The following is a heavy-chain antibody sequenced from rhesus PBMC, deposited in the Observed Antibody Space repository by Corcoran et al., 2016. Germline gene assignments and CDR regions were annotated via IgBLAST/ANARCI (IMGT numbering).Heavy chain of an antibody. Sequence: QVQLQESGPGLVKLSETLSLTCAVSGGSISSGYYYWSWIRQPPGKGLEWIGSITYSGSTRYNPSLKGRVTFSRDPSKNQFSLKLSSVTAPDTAVYYCARDQANKGIDVWGPGVLVTVSS. CDR2: ITYSGST. D-gene: IGHD1-20*01. V-gene: IGHV4-122*02. J-gene: IGHJ5-1*01. CDR1: GGSISSGYYY. CDR3: ARDQANKGIDV.